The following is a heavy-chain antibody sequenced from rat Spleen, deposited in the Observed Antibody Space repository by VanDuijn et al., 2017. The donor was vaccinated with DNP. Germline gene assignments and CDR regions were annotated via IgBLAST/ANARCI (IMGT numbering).Heavy chain of an antibody. CDR1: GFTFSAYN. CDR2: ITYDGSRT. CDR3: ARLTRGDNYVDY. J-gene: IGHJ2*01. Sequence: EVQLVESGGDFVQPGRSLRLSCAASGFTFSAYNMAWVRQAPKKALEWVATITYDGSRTYYRDSVKGRFTISRDNAKSTLYLQMDSLRSEDTATYYCARLTRGDNYVDYWGQGVMVTVSS. V-gene: IGHV5S10*01. D-gene: IGHD4-1*01.